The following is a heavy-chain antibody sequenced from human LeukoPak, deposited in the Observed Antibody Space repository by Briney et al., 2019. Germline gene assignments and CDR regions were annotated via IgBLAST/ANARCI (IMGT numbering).Heavy chain of an antibody. Sequence: NPSQTLSLTCAVPDYSITSGFYWGWIRQPPGKGLEWIGTIYHTGSTFYDPSLKSRLTISVDTSKNPSSLSLSSVTAAVTPSDYCAILHDYSNYFPKYYYYMDVWGKGTTVTVSS. CDR3: AILHDYSNYFPKYYYYMDV. CDR2: IYHTGST. CDR1: DYSITSGFY. V-gene: IGHV4-38-2*01. D-gene: IGHD4-11*01. J-gene: IGHJ6*03.